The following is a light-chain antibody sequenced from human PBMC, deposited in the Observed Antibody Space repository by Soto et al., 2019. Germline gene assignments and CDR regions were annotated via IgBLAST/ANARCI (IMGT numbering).Light chain of an antibody. V-gene: IGLV2-11*01. J-gene: IGLJ1*01. CDR3: CSSAGSYTYV. CDR2: DVN. Sequence: QSALTQPRSVSGSPGQSVTISCTGTSSDVGSYNYVSWYQQHPGKAPKLMIYDVNKRPSGVPDRFSGSKSGNTASLTLSGLQAEDESYYYYCSSAGSYTYVFGTGTKLTVL. CDR1: SSDVGSYNY.